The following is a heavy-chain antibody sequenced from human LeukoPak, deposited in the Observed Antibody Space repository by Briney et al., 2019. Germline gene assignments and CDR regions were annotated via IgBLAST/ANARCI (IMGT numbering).Heavy chain of an antibody. CDR3: ARDASNWSAFDS. CDR1: GYTFSGYS. J-gene: IGHJ5*01. CDR2: INPNSGVT. D-gene: IGHD1-20*01. V-gene: IGHV1-2*06. Sequence: GASVKVSCKASGYTFSGYSMHWVRQAPGQGLEWMGRINPNSGVTYYAQKFQGRVTMTSDTSITTAYMELSSLTSDDTATYYCARDASNWSAFDSSGQGTLVIVSS.